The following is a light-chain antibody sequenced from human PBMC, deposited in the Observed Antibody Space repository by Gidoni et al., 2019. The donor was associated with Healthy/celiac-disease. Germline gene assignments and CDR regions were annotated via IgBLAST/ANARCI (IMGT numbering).Light chain of an antibody. Sequence: ELVLTQSPATLSLSPGARATLSCRASQSVSSDLAWYQQKPGQAPRLLIYDASNRATGIPARFSGSGSGTDFTLTISSLEPEDFAVYYCQQRSNWPPTWTFXQXTKVEIK. CDR3: QQRSNWPPTWT. J-gene: IGKJ1*01. CDR1: QSVSSD. V-gene: IGKV3-11*01. CDR2: DAS.